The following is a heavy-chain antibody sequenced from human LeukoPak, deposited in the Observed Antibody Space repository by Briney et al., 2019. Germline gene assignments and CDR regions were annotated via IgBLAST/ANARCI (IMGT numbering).Heavy chain of an antibody. Sequence: PGGSLRLSCAASGFTFSSYAMSWVRQAPGKGLEWVSAISGSGGSTYYADSVKGRFTISRDNSKNTLYLQMNSLRAEDTAVYYCAKVTRDIVVVPHAFDIWGQGTMVTVSS. J-gene: IGHJ3*02. V-gene: IGHV3-23*01. CDR2: ISGSGGST. CDR1: GFTFSSYA. D-gene: IGHD2-15*01. CDR3: AKVTRDIVVVPHAFDI.